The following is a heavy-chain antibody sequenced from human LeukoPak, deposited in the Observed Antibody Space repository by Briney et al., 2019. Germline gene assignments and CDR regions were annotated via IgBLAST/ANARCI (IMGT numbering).Heavy chain of an antibody. CDR1: GGSIDITNY. D-gene: IGHD2/OR15-2a*01. V-gene: IGHV4-4*02. CDR3: TRENRPFCPFAY. J-gene: IGHJ4*02. CDR2: ISHSGTT. Sequence: SETLSLTRGVSGGSIDITNYWSWVRQAPGKGLEWFGEISHSGTTNYNPSLRSRVTMFLDRANNQFSLRLTSVTAADSAVYYCTRENRPFCPFAYWGQGVLVTVSS.